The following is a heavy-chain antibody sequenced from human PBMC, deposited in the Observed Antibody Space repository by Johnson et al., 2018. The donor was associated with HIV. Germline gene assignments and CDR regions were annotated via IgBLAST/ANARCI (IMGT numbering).Heavy chain of an antibody. J-gene: IGHJ3*02. CDR2: ISFDGNLK. CDR3: ARGRDSTGDGGAFDI. D-gene: IGHD7-27*01. V-gene: IGHV3-30*03. CDR1: GLDFSNFG. Sequence: QVKLVESGGGVVQPGKSLTLSCVVSGLDFSNFGIHWVRQAPGKGPEWVAVISFDGNLKKYADSVKGRFTISRDNSKNTLYLQMTSLRQDTAVYYCARGRDSTGDGGAFDIWGQGIMVTISS.